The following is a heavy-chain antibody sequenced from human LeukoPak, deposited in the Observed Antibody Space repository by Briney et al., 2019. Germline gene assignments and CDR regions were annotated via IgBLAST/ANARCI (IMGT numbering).Heavy chain of an antibody. V-gene: IGHV4-59*01. J-gene: IGHJ4*02. CDR2: IYYSGST. CDR1: GVSISSYY. Sequence: SETLSLTCTVSGVSISSYYWSWIRQPPGKGLEWIGYIYYSGSTNYNPSLKSRVTISVDTSKNQFSLKLSSVTAADTAVYYCARGISSGYYFDYWGQGTLVTVSS. CDR3: ARGISSGYYFDY. D-gene: IGHD3-22*01.